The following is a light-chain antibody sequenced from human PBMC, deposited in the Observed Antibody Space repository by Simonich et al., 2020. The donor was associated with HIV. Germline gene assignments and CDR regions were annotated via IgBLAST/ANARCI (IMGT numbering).Light chain of an antibody. V-gene: IGKV3-15*01. J-gene: IGKJ2*01. CDR1: QSVSSN. Sequence: EIVMTQSPATLSVSPGERATLSCRARQSVSSNLAWYQQKPGQAPRLLIYSASTRATGIPAKFSGSWSGTEFTLTISSMQSEDFAVYYCQQYNNWPYTFGQGTKLEI. CDR3: QQYNNWPYT. CDR2: SAS.